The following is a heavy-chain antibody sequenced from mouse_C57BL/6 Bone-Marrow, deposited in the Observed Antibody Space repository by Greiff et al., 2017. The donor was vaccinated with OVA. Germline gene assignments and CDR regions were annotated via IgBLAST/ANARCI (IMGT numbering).Heavy chain of an antibody. CDR2: ISSGGSYT. CDR1: GFTFSSYG. J-gene: IGHJ2*01. Sequence: VKLMESGGDLVKPGGSLKLSCAASGFTFSSYGMSWVRQTPDKRLEWVATISSGGSYTYYPDSVKGRFTISRDNAKNTLYLQMSSLKSEDTAMYYCARLGGLDYWGQGTTLTVSS. V-gene: IGHV5-6*02. CDR3: ARLGGLDY.